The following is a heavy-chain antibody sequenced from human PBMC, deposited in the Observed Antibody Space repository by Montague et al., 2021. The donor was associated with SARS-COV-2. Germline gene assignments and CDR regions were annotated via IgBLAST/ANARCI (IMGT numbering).Heavy chain of an antibody. J-gene: IGHJ6*02. CDR1: VSWNSGED. V-gene: IGHV4-34*01. Sequence: SETLSLTCSRLVSWNSGEDRKNTRLNPSHGMKSNGEISHKKNTNYNPSLKSRVTISVDTSKNQFSLKLSSVTAADTAVYYCARGSGCSGGSCYSEWDPHYYHGMDVWGQGTTVTVSS. CDR3: ARGSGCSGGSCYSEWDPHYYHGMDV. D-gene: IGHD2-15*01. CDR2: ISHKKNT.